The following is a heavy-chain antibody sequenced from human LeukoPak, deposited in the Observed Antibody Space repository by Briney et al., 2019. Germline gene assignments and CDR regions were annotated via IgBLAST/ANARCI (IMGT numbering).Heavy chain of an antibody. CDR1: GFTFDDYA. V-gene: IGHV3-9*01. D-gene: IGHD3-22*01. CDR3: AKDIYDSSGYYYGGIDY. Sequence: PGGSLRLSCAASGFTFDDYAMHWVRQAPGKGLEWVSGISWNSGSIVYADSVKGRFTISRDNAKNSLYRQMNSLRAEDTALYYCAKDIYDSSGYYYGGIDYWGQGTLVTVSS. CDR2: ISWNSGSI. J-gene: IGHJ4*02.